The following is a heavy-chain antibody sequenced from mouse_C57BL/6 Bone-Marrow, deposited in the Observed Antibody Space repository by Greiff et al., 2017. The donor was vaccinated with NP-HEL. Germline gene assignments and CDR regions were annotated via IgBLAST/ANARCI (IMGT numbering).Heavy chain of an antibody. CDR3: ARIYDGYLDAMDY. J-gene: IGHJ4*01. Sequence: QVTLKVCGPGILQSSPTLSLTCSFSGFSLSTSGMGVIWIRQPSGKGLEWLAHIYWDDDKRYHPSLKSRLTISKDTSSNQVFLKITSVDTADTATYDCARIYDGYLDAMDYWGQGTSVTVSS. CDR2: IYWDDDK. D-gene: IGHD2-3*01. CDR1: GFSLSTSGMG. V-gene: IGHV8-12*01.